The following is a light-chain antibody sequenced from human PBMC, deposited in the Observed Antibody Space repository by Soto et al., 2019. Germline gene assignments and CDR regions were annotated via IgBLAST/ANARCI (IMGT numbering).Light chain of an antibody. J-gene: IGKJ1*01. CDR2: AAS. CDR3: QQSYSTPRT. Sequence: DIQMTQSPSSLSASVGDRVTITWRASQSISSYLNWYQQKPGKAPKLLIYAASSLHSGVPSRFSGSGSGTDFTLTVSSLQPEDFATYFCQQSYSTPRTFGQGTKVDI. CDR1: QSISSY. V-gene: IGKV1-39*01.